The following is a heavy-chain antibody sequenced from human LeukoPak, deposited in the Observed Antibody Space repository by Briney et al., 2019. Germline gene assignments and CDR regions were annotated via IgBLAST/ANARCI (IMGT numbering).Heavy chain of an antibody. CDR2: IRFDGSNG. V-gene: IGHV3-30*02. CDR1: GFIFSSYD. D-gene: IGHD2-15*01. Sequence: PGGSLRLSCVASGFIFSSYDMHWVRQAPGKGLEWVALIRFDGSNGYYTDSVKGRFTISRDNSKNTLYQHMSSLRTEDTAVYYCARVFRGYYFDYWGQGTLVTVSS. CDR3: ARVFRGYYFDY. J-gene: IGHJ4*02.